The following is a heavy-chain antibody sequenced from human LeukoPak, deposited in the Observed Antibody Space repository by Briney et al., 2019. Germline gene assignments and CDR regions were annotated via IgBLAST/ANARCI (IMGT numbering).Heavy chain of an antibody. V-gene: IGHV3-21*01. Sequence: GGSLRLSCAASGFTFSSYSMNWVRQAPGKGLEWVSFISSSSSYIYYADSVKGRFTISRDNAKNSLYLQMNSLRAEDTAVYYCARYLLPDKPLDYWGQGTLVTVSS. CDR3: ARYLLPDKPLDY. D-gene: IGHD2/OR15-2a*01. CDR1: GFTFSSYS. CDR2: ISSSSSYI. J-gene: IGHJ4*02.